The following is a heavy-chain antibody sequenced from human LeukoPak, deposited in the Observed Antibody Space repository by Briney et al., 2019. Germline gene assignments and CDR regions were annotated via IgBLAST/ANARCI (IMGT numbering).Heavy chain of an antibody. Sequence: PGGSLRLSCAASGFTFSSYWMSWVRQAPGKGLEWVANIEQDGSEKYYVDSVEGRFTISRDNAKSSLYLQMNSLRAEDTAVYYCARPPSGRVDFDYWGQGTLVTVSS. CDR1: GFTFSSYW. D-gene: IGHD1-26*01. V-gene: IGHV3-7*03. J-gene: IGHJ4*02. CDR2: IEQDGSEK. CDR3: ARPPSGRVDFDY.